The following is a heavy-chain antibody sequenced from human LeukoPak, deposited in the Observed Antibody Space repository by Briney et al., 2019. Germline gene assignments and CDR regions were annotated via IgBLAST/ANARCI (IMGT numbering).Heavy chain of an antibody. CDR1: GYTFTSYG. CDR2: ISAYNGNT. D-gene: IGHD3-22*01. V-gene: IGHV1-18*01. J-gene: IGHJ4*02. Sequence: GASVKVSCKASGYTFTSYGISWVRQAPGQGLEWMGWISAYNGNTNYAQKLQGRVTMTTDTSTSTAYMELRSLRSDDTAVYYCARGGQAWGYYYDSSGYSPEFDYWGQGTLVTVSS. CDR3: ARGGQAWGYYYDSSGYSPEFDY.